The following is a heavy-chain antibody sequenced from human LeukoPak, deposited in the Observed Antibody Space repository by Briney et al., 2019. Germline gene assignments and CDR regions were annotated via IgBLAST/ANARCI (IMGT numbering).Heavy chain of an antibody. Sequence: ASVKVSCKASGYTFTGYYMHWVRQAPGQGLEWMGWINPNSGGTNYTQKFQGRVTMTRDTSISTAYMELSRLRSDDTAVYYCARGRYCSGGSCPYFDYWGQGALVTVSS. J-gene: IGHJ4*02. CDR2: INPNSGGT. V-gene: IGHV1-2*02. CDR1: GYTFTGYY. D-gene: IGHD2-15*01. CDR3: ARGRYCSGGSCPYFDY.